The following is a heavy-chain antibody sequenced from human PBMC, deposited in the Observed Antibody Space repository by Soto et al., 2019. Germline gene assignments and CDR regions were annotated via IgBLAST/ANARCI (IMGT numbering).Heavy chain of an antibody. Sequence: TLSLDCAISGDSVASNSAAWNWIRQSPSRGLEWLGRTYYRSKWYNDYAVSVKSRITINPDTSKNQFSLQLNSVTPEDTAVYYCARAVVIAAAGDCNLGYWRQGTVVIVTS. CDR3: ARAVVIAAAGDCNLGY. D-gene: IGHD6-13*01. V-gene: IGHV6-1*01. CDR1: GDSVASNSAA. CDR2: TYYRSKWYN. J-gene: IGHJ4*02.